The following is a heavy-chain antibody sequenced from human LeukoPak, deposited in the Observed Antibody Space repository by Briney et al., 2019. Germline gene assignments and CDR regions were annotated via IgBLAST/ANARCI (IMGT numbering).Heavy chain of an antibody. CDR3: ARLGDYSDAFDI. V-gene: IGHV3-21*01. D-gene: IGHD3-16*01. CDR1: GFTFSSYS. J-gene: IGHJ3*02. Sequence: PGGSLRLSCAASGFTFSSYSMNWVRQAPGKGLEWVSSISSSSSYIYYADSVKGRFTISRDNAKNSLYLQMNSLRAEDTAVYYCARLGDYSDAFDIWGQGTMVTVSS. CDR2: ISSSSSYI.